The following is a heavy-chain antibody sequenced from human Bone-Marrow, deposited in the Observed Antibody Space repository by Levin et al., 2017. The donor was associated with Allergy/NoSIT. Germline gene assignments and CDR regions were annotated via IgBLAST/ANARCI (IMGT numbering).Heavy chain of an antibody. CDR1: GFTFSSYG. Sequence: LSGGSLRLSCAASGFTFSSYGMHWVRQAPGKGLEWVAVISYDGSNKYYADSVKGRFTISRDNSKNTLYLQMNSLRAEDTAVYYCAKDGSDRSTVTPWNAFDIWGQGTMVTVSS. D-gene: IGHD4-11*01. CDR2: ISYDGSNK. CDR3: AKDGSDRSTVTPWNAFDI. V-gene: IGHV3-30*18. J-gene: IGHJ3*02.